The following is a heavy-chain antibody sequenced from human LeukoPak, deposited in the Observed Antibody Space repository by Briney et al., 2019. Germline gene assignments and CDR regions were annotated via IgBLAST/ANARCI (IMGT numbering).Heavy chain of an antibody. CDR2: IYTSGST. Sequence: SETLSLTCAVYGGSFSGYYWSWIRQPAGKGLEWIGRIYTSGSTNYNPSLKSRVTMSVDTSKNQFSLKLSSVTAADTAVYYCAGSGYSYGNTFDYWGQGTLVTVSS. V-gene: IGHV4-59*10. J-gene: IGHJ4*02. CDR3: AGSGYSYGNTFDY. CDR1: GGSFSGYY. D-gene: IGHD5-18*01.